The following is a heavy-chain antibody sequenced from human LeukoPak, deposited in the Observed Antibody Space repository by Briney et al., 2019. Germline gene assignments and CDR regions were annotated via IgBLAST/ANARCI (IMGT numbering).Heavy chain of an antibody. D-gene: IGHD3-10*01. V-gene: IGHV3-9*01. J-gene: IGHJ6*02. CDR3: TKDRGSLYYYGMDV. CDR1: GFTFDDYA. CDR2: ISWNSEII. Sequence: GRSLRLSCVASGFTFDDYAMYWVRQPPGKGLEWVSGISWNSEIIGYADSVKGRFTISRDNAKNSLYLQMNSLRAEDTALYYCTKDRGSLYYYGMDVWGQGTTVSVSS.